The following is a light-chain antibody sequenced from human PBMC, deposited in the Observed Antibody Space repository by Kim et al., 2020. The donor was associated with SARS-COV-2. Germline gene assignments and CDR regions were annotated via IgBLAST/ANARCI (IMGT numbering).Light chain of an antibody. CDR3: GSWDSSLSAGYV. CDR2: DNN. J-gene: IGLJ1*01. Sequence: QKVAISCSGSSSNIGNNYVSWYQQLPGAAPNLLIYDNNERPSGIPDRFSGSKSGASATLGITGLQTGDEADYYCGSWDSSLSAGYVFGTGTKVTVL. CDR1: SSNIGNNY. V-gene: IGLV1-51*01.